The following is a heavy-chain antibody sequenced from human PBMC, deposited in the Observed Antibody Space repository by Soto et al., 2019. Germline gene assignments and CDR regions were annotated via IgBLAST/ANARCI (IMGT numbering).Heavy chain of an antibody. CDR1: GGSISSGGYY. J-gene: IGHJ6*02. V-gene: IGHV4-31*03. CDR3: ARDLWFGGVDGNYYYGMDV. Sequence: SETLSLTCTVSGGSISSGGYYWSWIRQHPGKGLEWIGYIYYSGSTYYNPSLKSRVTISVDTSKNQFSLKLSSVTAADTAVYYCARDLWFGGVDGNYYYGMDVWGQGTTVTVSS. CDR2: IYYSGST. D-gene: IGHD3-10*01.